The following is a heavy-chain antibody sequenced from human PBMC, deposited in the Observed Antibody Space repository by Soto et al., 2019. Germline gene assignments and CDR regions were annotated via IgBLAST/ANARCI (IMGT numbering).Heavy chain of an antibody. V-gene: IGHV4-39*07. D-gene: IGHD4-17*01. Sequence: SETLSLTCTVSGGSISSSSYYWGWIRQPPGKGLEWIGEINHSGSTNYNPSLKSRVTISVDTSKNQFSLKLSSVTAADTAVYYCARGRRTTVTIDYWGQGTLVTVSS. CDR2: INHSGST. CDR1: GGSISSSSYY. CDR3: ARGRRTTVTIDY. J-gene: IGHJ4*02.